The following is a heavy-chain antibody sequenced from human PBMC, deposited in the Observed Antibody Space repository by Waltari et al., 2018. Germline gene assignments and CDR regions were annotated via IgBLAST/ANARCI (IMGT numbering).Heavy chain of an antibody. J-gene: IGHJ4*02. D-gene: IGHD2-15*01. CDR1: GGSIRRYS. Sequence: QVQLQESGPGLVQPSETLSLTCTVSGGSIRRYSWSWIRQTPGTGLECIGYIYTSGSTNYNPSLKSRVTISVDTSKNQFSLKLSSVTAADTAVYYCARRLVAASPAFDYWGQGTLVTVSS. CDR2: IYTSGST. V-gene: IGHV4-4*09. CDR3: ARRLVAASPAFDY.